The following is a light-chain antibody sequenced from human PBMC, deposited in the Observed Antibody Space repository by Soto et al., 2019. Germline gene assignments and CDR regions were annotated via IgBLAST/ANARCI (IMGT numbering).Light chain of an antibody. CDR2: GAS. J-gene: IGKJ5*01. CDR3: QQYGSSSPTT. CDR1: QGVTSNY. V-gene: IGKV3-20*01. Sequence: EIVLTQSPDTLSLSPGERATLSCSASQGVTSNYLAWYQQRPGQAPRLLIYGASNRATGIPDRFSGGGSGTDFTLTISRLEPEDFAMYYCQQYGSSSPTTFGQGTRLEIE.